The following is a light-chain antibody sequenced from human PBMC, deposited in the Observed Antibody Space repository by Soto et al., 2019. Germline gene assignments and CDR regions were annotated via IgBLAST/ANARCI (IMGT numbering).Light chain of an antibody. Sequence: QSVLTQPPSVSAAPGQKVPISCSGSSSNIGSDYVSWVQQVPGTAPKLLNYDNDKRPSGIPERFSGSKSGTSATLGITGLQTGDDAHYYCGTWEKILSGGGFGGVTKLTVL. V-gene: IGLV1-51*01. CDR1: SSNIGSDY. CDR2: DND. J-gene: IGLJ3*02. CDR3: GTWEKILSGGG.